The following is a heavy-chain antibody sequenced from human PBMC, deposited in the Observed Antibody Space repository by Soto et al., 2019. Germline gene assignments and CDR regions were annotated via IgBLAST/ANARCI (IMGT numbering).Heavy chain of an antibody. D-gene: IGHD6-19*01. Sequence: RRLSCAASGFTFGSYAMSWVRQAPGKGLEWVSAISGSGGSTYYADSVKGRFTISRDNAKNSLYLQMNSLRDEDTAVYYCARDGRIAVAGGTEYYYYGMDVWGQGTTVTVSS. J-gene: IGHJ6*02. CDR2: ISGSGGST. CDR1: GFTFGSYA. CDR3: ARDGRIAVAGGTEYYYYGMDV. V-gene: IGHV3-23*01.